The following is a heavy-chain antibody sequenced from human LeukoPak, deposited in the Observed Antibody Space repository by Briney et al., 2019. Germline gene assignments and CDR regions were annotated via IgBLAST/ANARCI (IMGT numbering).Heavy chain of an antibody. CDR1: GFTFSSYA. CDR2: ISGSGGST. Sequence: PGGSLRLSCAASGFTFSSYAMSWVRQAPGKGLEWVSAISGSGGSTYYADSVKGRFTISRDNSKNTLYLQMNSLRAEDTAVYYCAKDRMTAGPRRYYYYGMDVLVQGATVTVSS. CDR3: AKDRMTAGPRRYYYYGMDV. V-gene: IGHV3-23*01. D-gene: IGHD2-21*02. J-gene: IGHJ6*02.